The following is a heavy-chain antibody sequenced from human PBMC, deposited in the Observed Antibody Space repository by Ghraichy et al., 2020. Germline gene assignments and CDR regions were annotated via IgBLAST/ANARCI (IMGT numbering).Heavy chain of an antibody. V-gene: IGHV3-30*02. Sequence: GGSLRLSCAASGFTFDYFGLHWVRQAPGMGLEWVAFLRKDGSKEYYADSVKGRFTISRDNSKNILYLQMSSLRDDDTAIYTCAKDLGQTSGWYRWDYDYYGMDVWGQGTTVTVSS. D-gene: IGHD6-19*01. J-gene: IGHJ6*02. CDR1: GFTFDYFG. CDR2: LRKDGSKE. CDR3: AKDLGQTSGWYRWDYDYYGMDV.